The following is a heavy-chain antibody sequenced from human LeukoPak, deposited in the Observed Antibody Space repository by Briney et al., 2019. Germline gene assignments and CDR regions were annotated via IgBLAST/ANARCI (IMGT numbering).Heavy chain of an antibody. J-gene: IGHJ4*02. Sequence: ASVKVSCKASGYTFTSYGISWVRQAPGQGLEWMGWISAYNGNTNYAQELQGRVTMTTDTSTSTAYMELRSLRSDDTAVYYCARERVGYYYDSSGYYAYWGQGTLVTVSS. D-gene: IGHD3-22*01. V-gene: IGHV1-18*01. CDR2: ISAYNGNT. CDR3: ARERVGYYYDSSGYYAY. CDR1: GYTFTSYG.